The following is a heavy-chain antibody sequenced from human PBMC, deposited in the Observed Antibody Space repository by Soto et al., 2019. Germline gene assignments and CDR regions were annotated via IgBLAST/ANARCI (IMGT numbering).Heavy chain of an antibody. Sequence: SQNLSLTCVISGDSVSTSTASWSWISRSPSRGLEWLGRTLYRSKWYNEYAVSVKSRITFNSDTSKNQISLHLNSVTPEDTAVYYCARDAETTLNYQHAMDVWGQGTSVTVS. V-gene: IGHV6-1*01. CDR1: GDSVSTSTAS. CDR2: TLYRSKWYN. CDR3: ARDAETTLNYQHAMDV. D-gene: IGHD1-1*01. J-gene: IGHJ6*02.